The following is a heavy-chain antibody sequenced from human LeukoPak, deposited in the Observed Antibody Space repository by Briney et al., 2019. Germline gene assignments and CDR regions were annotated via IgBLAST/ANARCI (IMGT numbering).Heavy chain of an antibody. CDR1: GFTFDDYG. Sequence: GGSLRLSCAASGFTFDDYGMNWVRQAPGKGLEWVSGINWNGGSTGYADSVKGRFTISRDNVKNSLFLQMNSLRVEDTALYYCARDGVVATIGDNWFDPWGQGTLVIVSS. D-gene: IGHD5-12*01. V-gene: IGHV3-20*04. CDR3: ARDGVVATIGDNWFDP. CDR2: INWNGGST. J-gene: IGHJ5*02.